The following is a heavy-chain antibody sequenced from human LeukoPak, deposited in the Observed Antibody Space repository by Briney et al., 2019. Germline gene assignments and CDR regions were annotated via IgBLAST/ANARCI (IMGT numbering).Heavy chain of an antibody. CDR3: AKAGTVWGSWYYYYMDV. J-gene: IGHJ6*03. D-gene: IGHD3-16*01. CDR1: GFTFSSYG. CDR2: ISYDGSNK. V-gene: IGHV3-30*18. Sequence: GSLRLSCAASGFTFSSYGMHWVRQAPGKGLEWVAVISYDGSNKYYADSVKGRFTISRDNSKNTLYLQMNSLRAEDTAVYYCAKAGTVWGSWYYYYMDVWGKGTTVTVSS.